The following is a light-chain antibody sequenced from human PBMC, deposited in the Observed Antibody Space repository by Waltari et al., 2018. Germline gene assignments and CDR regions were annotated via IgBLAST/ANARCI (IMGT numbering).Light chain of an antibody. CDR3: QQYHNWPT. V-gene: IGKV3-15*01. J-gene: IGKJ4*01. Sequence: EIVMTQSPATLSVAPGEGATPSCRASQSVSSNLAWYQLKPGQAPRLLIFGAYTRATGVPARFSGGGSGTEFTLTISSLQSEDFAVYHCQQYHNWPTFGGGTKVEIK. CDR1: QSVSSN. CDR2: GAY.